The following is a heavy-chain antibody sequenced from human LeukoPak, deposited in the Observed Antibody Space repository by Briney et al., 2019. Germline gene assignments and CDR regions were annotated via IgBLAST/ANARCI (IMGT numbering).Heavy chain of an antibody. CDR2: ISSSSSYI. V-gene: IGHV3-21*01. CDR1: GFAFSSYS. D-gene: IGHD5-18*01. J-gene: IGHJ4*02. CDR3: ARELSYGYYFDY. Sequence: PGGSLRLSCAASGFAFSSYSMNWVRQAPGKGLEWVSSISSSSSYIYYADSVKGRFTISRDNAKNSLYLQMNSLRAEDTAVYYCARELSYGYYFDYWGQGTLVTVSS.